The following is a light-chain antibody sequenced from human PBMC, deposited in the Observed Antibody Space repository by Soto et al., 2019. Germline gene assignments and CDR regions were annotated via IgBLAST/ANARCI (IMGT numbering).Light chain of an antibody. J-gene: IGLJ2*01. Sequence: QSALTQPASVSGSPGQSITISCTGTSSDVGGYNYVSWYQQHPGKAPKLMIYDVSNRPSGVSNRFSGSKSGNTASLTISGLQAEDEADYYFSSYTSSSPLFGGGTKVTVL. CDR3: SSYTSSSPL. CDR2: DVS. CDR1: SSDVGGYNY. V-gene: IGLV2-14*01.